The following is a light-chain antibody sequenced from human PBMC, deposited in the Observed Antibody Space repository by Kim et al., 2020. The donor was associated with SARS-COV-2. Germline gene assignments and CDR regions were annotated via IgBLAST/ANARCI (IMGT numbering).Light chain of an antibody. CDR1: KLGDKY. V-gene: IGLV3-1*01. Sequence: VSPGKTASITCSGDKLGDKYACWYQQKPGQSPVLVIYQDSKRPSGIPERFSGSNSGNTATLTISGTQAMDEADYYCQAWDSSSVVFGGGTKLTVL. CDR3: QAWDSSSVV. J-gene: IGLJ2*01. CDR2: QDS.